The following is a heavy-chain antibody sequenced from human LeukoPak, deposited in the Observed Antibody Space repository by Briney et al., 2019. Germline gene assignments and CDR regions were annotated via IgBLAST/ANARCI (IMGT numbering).Heavy chain of an antibody. CDR2: ISIGGST. D-gene: IGHD1-26*01. J-gene: IGHJ3*02. CDR1: GFTFSSYA. Sequence: PGGSLRLSCAASGFTFSSYAMSWVRQAPGGGLEWVSSISIGGSTFYADTVKGRFTISRDFSKNTLYLQVNSLRVEDTAVYNCARALLGATLHALDIWGQGIKVTVSS. V-gene: IGHV3-23*01. CDR3: ARALLGATLHALDI.